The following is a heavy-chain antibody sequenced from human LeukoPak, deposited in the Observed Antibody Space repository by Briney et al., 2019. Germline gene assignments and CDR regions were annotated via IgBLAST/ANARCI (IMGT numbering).Heavy chain of an antibody. CDR3: ARDLRPRYTELDY. CDR1: GYTFTGYY. CDR2: INPNSGGT. Sequence: GASVKVSCKASGYTFTGYYMHWVRQAPGQGLEWMGWINPNSGGTNYAQKFQGRVTMTRDTSISTAYMELSRLRSDDTAVYYCARDLRPRYTELDYWGQGTLVTVSS. V-gene: IGHV1-2*02. D-gene: IGHD3-16*02. J-gene: IGHJ4*02.